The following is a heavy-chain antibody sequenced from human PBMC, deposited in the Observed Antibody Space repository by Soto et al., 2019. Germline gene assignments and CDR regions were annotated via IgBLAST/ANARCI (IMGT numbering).Heavy chain of an antibody. CDR1: GGSISSYY. V-gene: IGHV4-59*01. Sequence: SETLSITCTVSGGSISSYYWSWIRQPPGKGLEWIGYIYYSGSTNYNPSLKSRVTISVDTSKNQFSLKLSSVTAADTAVYYCARVGTGADAFDIWGQGTMVTVSS. CDR2: IYYSGST. J-gene: IGHJ3*02. D-gene: IGHD7-27*01. CDR3: ARVGTGADAFDI.